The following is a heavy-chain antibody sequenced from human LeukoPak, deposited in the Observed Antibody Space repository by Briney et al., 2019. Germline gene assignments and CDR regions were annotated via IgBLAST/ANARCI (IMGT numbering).Heavy chain of an antibody. CDR1: GFTFTTSD. J-gene: IGHJ4*02. CDR2: ISTSSSYI. D-gene: IGHD6-13*01. CDR3: ARVRGAMFRSGWSDY. Sequence: PGGSLRLSCAGSGFTFTTSDMNWVRQAPGKGLEWVSSISTSSSYIYYAESVKGRFIISRDNTKNSLFLQMNSLRVDDTAVHYCARVRGAMFRSGWSDYWGQGTLVTVSS. V-gene: IGHV3-21*01.